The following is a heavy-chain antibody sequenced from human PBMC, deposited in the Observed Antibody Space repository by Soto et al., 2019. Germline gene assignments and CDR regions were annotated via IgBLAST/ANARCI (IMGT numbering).Heavy chain of an antibody. D-gene: IGHD2-2*01. CDR2: IIPAFGTA. J-gene: IGHJ4*02. CDR1: GGTFNSYL. V-gene: IGHV1-69*06. Sequence: QVQLVQSGAEVKNPGSSVKVSCKTSGGTFNSYLIDWVRQAPGQGLEWMGGIIPAFGTAKYAQKFQGRVTITADKSTTTAYRELRTLTSEDTAVYYCARGLDQPPVGLYFDTCGQGTLVTVSS. CDR3: ARGLDQPPVGLYFDT.